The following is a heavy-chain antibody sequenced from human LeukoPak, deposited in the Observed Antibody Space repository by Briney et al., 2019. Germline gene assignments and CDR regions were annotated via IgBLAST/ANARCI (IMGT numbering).Heavy chain of an antibody. V-gene: IGHV3-30*02. CDR1: GLTFSKYG. J-gene: IGHJ4*02. D-gene: IGHD4-17*01. CDR2: TRFDGSTK. CDR3: ARGDTVTTIDY. Sequence: GGSLRLSCASSGLTFSKYGMHRVRQAPGKGLEWVAFTRFDGSTKYYRDSVKGRFTVSRDNAKNTLNLQMNSLRAEDTAVFYCARGDTVTTIDYWGQGTLVIVSS.